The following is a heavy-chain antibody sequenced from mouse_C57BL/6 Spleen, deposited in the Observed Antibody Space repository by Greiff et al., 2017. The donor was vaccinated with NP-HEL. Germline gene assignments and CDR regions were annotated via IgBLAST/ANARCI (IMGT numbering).Heavy chain of an antibody. D-gene: IGHD5-5*01. Sequence: VQLQQSGAELVKPGASVKVSCKASGYAFTNYLIEWVKQRPGQGLEWIGGINPGGGGTNYNEKFKGKATLTADKSSSSAYLQLSSLTSEDSAVKCCESRRYYYLFDCWGKGTTLTVSS. J-gene: IGHJ2*01. CDR3: ESRRYYYLFDC. CDR1: GYAFTNYL. CDR2: INPGGGGT. V-gene: IGHV1-54*01.